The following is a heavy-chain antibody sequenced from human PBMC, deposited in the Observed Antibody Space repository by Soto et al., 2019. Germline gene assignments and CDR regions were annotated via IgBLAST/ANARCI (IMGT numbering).Heavy chain of an antibody. CDR2: IYWDDDK. V-gene: IGHV2-5*02. CDR3: AHRAYYYGSGSYYTH. Sequence: SGPTLVNPTQTLTLTCTFSGFSLTTREVGVGWIRQPPGKALEWLALIYWDDDKRYRPSLKSRLTIVKDTSKNLVILIMTNMDPEDTATYYCAHRAYYYGSGSYYTHWGQGILVTVSS. CDR1: GFSLTTREVG. J-gene: IGHJ4*02. D-gene: IGHD3-10*01.